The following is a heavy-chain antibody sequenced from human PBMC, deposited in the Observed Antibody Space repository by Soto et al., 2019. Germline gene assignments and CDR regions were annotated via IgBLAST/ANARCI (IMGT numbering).Heavy chain of an antibody. D-gene: IGHD2-15*01. CDR3: ARMPHLGYCSGCRCXKDY. V-gene: IGHV4-30-4*01. Sequence: PSETLSLTCTISPGSISSGVYYWTWIRHPPGNALEWIAYLYYDGCTYSHPPLESRVSILIDTSKRQFSLNLSSVTAADTAIYYCARMPHLGYCSGCRCXKDYWRQGSRVTVS. J-gene: IGHJ4*02. CDR1: PGSISSGVYY. CDR2: LYYDGCT.